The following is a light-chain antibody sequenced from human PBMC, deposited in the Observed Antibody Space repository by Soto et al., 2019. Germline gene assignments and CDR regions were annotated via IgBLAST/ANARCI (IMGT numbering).Light chain of an antibody. CDR1: EDISNY. CDR2: GSS. CDR3: QNYNRAPWT. V-gene: IGKV1-27*01. J-gene: IGKJ1*01. Sequence: DIQMTQSPSSLSASVGERVTITCRASEDISNYLAWYQQKPGKVPKLLIYGSSSLQSGVPSLFSGSGSGTDFTLTISSLQTEDVANYYCQNYNRAPWTFGQGTKVESK.